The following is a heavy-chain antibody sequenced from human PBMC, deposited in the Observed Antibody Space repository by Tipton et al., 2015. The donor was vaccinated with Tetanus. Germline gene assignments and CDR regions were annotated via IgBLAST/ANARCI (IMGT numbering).Heavy chain of an antibody. J-gene: IGHJ4*02. D-gene: IGHD6-13*01. CDR3: ARGLGDMRPHYRSSWIYYFDS. CDR1: GTSFSAYY. Sequence: TLSLTCAVSGTSFSAYYWTWIRQSPGRGLEWIGEINYGGSTNYSPSLKSRVTISIDKSKNQFSRRLTSVTAADTAFYYCARGLGDMRPHYRSSWIYYFDSWGQGGLVTVSS. V-gene: IGHV4-34*01. CDR2: INYGGST.